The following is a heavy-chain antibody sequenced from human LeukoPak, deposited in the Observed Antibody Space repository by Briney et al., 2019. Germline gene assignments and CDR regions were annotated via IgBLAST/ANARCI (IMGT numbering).Heavy chain of an antibody. V-gene: IGHV3-15*01. Sequence: PGGSLRLSCAASGFTFSNAWMSWVRQAPGKGLEWVGRIKSKTDGGTTDYAAPVKGRFTISRDDSKNTLYLQMNGLKTEDTAVYYCTTDLDILTGYLRDYWGQGTLVTVSS. CDR1: GFTFSNAW. D-gene: IGHD3-9*01. J-gene: IGHJ4*02. CDR2: IKSKTDGGTT. CDR3: TTDLDILTGYLRDY.